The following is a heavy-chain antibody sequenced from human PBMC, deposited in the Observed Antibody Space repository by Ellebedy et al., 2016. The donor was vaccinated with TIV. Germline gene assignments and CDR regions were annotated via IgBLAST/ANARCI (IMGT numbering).Heavy chain of an antibody. Sequence: ASVKVSXXVSGYTLTELSMHWVRQAPGKGLEWMGGFDPEDGETIYAQKFQGRVTMTEDTSTDTAYMELSSLRSEDTAVYYCATDTSGGDYGNFDYWGQGTLVTVSS. V-gene: IGHV1-24*01. CDR3: ATDTSGGDYGNFDY. D-gene: IGHD4-17*01. J-gene: IGHJ4*02. CDR1: GYTLTELS. CDR2: FDPEDGET.